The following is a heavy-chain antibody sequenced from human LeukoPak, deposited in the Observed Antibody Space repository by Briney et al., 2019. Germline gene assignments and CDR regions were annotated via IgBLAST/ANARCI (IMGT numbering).Heavy chain of an antibody. V-gene: IGHV4-59*08. J-gene: IGHJ3*02. Sequence: PSETLSLTCTVSGGSLSSYYFSWLRQSPGKGLEWIAYINYSGSASYNPSLKSRVTMSVDTSKQFSLSLSSVTAADTAVYYCARHNYDDYVFDIWGQGTKVTVSS. CDR2: INYSGSA. CDR1: GGSLSSYY. D-gene: IGHD4-17*01. CDR3: ARHNYDDYVFDI.